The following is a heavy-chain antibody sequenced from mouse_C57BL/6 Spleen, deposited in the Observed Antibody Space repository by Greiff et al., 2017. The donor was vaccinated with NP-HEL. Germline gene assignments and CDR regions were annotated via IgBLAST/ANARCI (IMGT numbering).Heavy chain of an antibody. V-gene: IGHV14-3*01. CDR1: GFNIKNTY. D-gene: IGHD1-1*01. Sequence: VQLQQSVAELVRPGASVKLSCTASGFNIKNTYMHWVKQRPEQGLEWIGRIDPANGNTKYAPKFQGKATITADTSSNTAYLQLSSLTSEESAIYYCASDYSSSYPLYAMDDWGQGTSVTVSS. CDR2: IDPANGNT. CDR3: ASDYSSSYPLYAMDD. J-gene: IGHJ4*01.